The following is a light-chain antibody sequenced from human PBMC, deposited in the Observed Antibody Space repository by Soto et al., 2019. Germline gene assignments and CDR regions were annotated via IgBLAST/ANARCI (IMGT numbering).Light chain of an antibody. CDR1: SSDVGGYNY. CDR2: EVS. CDR3: NSYAGSNNWV. V-gene: IGLV2-8*01. J-gene: IGLJ3*02. Sequence: QSALTQPPSASGSPGQSVTISCTGTSSDVGGYNYVSWYQQHPGKAPKLMIYEVSKRPSGVPDRLSGSKSGNTASLTVSGRQAEDEAASYCNSYAGSNNWVFGGGTKLTVL.